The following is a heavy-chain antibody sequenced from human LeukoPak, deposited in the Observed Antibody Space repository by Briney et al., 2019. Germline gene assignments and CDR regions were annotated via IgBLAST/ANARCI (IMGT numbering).Heavy chain of an antibody. CDR2: INDSGST. CDR1: DGSFSNYF. V-gene: IGHV4-34*01. CDR3: ARSGSTHNYYGMDV. Sequence: SETLSLTCGIYDGSFSNYFWSWIRQPPGKGLEWIGEINDSGSTNHNPSLKSRGTISVDSSKKQVSLKLNSVTAADTGVYYCARSGSTHNYYGMDVWGQGTTVTVSS. J-gene: IGHJ6*02. D-gene: IGHD1-26*01.